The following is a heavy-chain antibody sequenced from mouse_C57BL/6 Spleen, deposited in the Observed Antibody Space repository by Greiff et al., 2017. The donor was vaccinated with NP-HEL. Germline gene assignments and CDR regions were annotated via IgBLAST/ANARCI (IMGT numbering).Heavy chain of an antibody. J-gene: IGHJ3*01. CDR3: ARYDYDEGAFAY. Sequence: QVQLQQPGAELVRPGSSVKLSCKASGYTFTSYWMDWVKQRPGQGLEWIGNIYPSDSETHYNQKFKDKATLTVDKSSSTAYMQLSSLTSEDSAVYYCARYDYDEGAFAYWGQGTLVTDSA. CDR1: GYTFTSYW. D-gene: IGHD2-4*01. V-gene: IGHV1-61*01. CDR2: IYPSDSET.